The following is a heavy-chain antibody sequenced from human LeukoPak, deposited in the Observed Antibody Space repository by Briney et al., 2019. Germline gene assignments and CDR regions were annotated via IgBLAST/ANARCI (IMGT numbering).Heavy chain of an antibody. V-gene: IGHV3-7*01. D-gene: IGHD2-21*01. J-gene: IGHJ4*02. CDR1: GFTFSTCW. CDR2: IKQDGSER. CDR3: AKSLVVVNDPPDY. Sequence: GGSLRLSCAASGFTFSTCWMTWVRQAPGKGLEWVANIKQDGSERYYVDSVKDRFTISRDNAKSSLYLQMNSLRAEDTAVYYCAKSLVVVNDPPDYWGQGTLVTVSS.